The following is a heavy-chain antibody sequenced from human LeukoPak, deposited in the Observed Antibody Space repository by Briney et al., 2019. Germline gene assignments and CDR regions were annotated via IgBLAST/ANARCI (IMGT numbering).Heavy chain of an antibody. Sequence: SGGSLRLSCAASGFSVSSNYMSWVRQAPGKGLEWVSVIYSGGRTYYADSVKGRFTISRDNSKNTLYLQMNSLRAEDTAVYYCANRGYNYEMDYWGQGTLVTVSS. CDR1: GFSVSSNY. CDR2: IYSGGRT. D-gene: IGHD5-18*01. V-gene: IGHV3-66*01. CDR3: ANRGYNYEMDY. J-gene: IGHJ4*02.